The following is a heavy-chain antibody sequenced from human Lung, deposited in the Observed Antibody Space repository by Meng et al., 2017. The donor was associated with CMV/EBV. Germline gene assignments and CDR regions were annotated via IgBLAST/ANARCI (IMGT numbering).Heavy chain of an antibody. J-gene: IGHJ4*02. CDR3: ARVGQWPPIDY. Sequence: LLPQAVPGLVKPSGTPSLTGAASGGSVRSIDCFSWVLPPPWKWLEWICEVDHSGSTNYNPTLKSRVTISVDKSKIHFSLNLSSVTAADTAFYYSARVGQWPPIDYWGQGTLVTVSS. CDR2: VDHSGST. D-gene: IGHD6-19*01. V-gene: IGHV4-4*02. CDR1: GGSVRSIDC.